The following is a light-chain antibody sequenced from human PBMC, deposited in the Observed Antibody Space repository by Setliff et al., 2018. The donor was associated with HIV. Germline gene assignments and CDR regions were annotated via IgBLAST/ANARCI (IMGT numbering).Light chain of an antibody. CDR2: DVS. V-gene: IGLV2-14*03. Sequence: ALTQPASVSGSPGQSITISCTGTSSDVSTYNFVSWYQQHPGKAPKLMIYDVSYRPSGVPDRFSGSKSGTSASLAITGLRAEDEADYYCQSYDTRLSYVFGTGTKGTVL. CDR3: QSYDTRLSYV. CDR1: SSDVSTYNF. J-gene: IGLJ1*01.